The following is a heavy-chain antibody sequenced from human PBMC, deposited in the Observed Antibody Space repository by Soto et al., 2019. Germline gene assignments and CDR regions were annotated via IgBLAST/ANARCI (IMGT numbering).Heavy chain of an antibody. V-gene: IGHV3-23*01. CDR3: VKWHTSNFDSLPFTGFDF. D-gene: IGHD3-22*01. CDR1: GFTFSDSV. CDR2: MSGEVRT. Sequence: GLSLSLCCVGSGFTFSDSVMAWVRQAPGKRVEWRSVMSGEVRTRYALSVTGRFTISRDNSKNTLYLQMRSLRAEDAAAYYCVKWHTSNFDSLPFTGFDFWGQGTQVTVSS. J-gene: IGHJ4*02.